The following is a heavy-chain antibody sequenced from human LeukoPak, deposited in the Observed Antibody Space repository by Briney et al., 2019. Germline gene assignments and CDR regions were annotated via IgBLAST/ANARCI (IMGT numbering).Heavy chain of an antibody. CDR3: ARGRDLYYYDGSGYLDAFDI. D-gene: IGHD3-22*01. J-gene: IGHJ3*02. CDR1: GYTFTSYD. V-gene: IGHV1-8*01. CDR2: MNPNSGNT. Sequence: ASVKVSCKASGYTFTSYDINWVRQATGQGLEWMGWMNPNSGNTGYAQKFQGRVTMTRNTSISTAYMELSSLRSEDTAVYYCARGRDLYYYDGSGYLDAFDIWGQGTMVTVSS.